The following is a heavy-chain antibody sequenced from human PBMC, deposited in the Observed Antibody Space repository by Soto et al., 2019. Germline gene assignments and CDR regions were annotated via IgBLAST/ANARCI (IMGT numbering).Heavy chain of an antibody. CDR2: INPNSGGT. D-gene: IGHD4-17*01. V-gene: IGHV1-2*04. CDR3: ARGVDYGDYPDAFDI. Sequence: ASVKVSCKASGYTFTGYYMHWVRQAPGQGLEWMGWINPNSGGTNYAQKFQGWVTMTRDTSISTAYMELSRLRSDDTAVCYCARGVDYGDYPDAFDIWGQGTMVTVSS. CDR1: GYTFTGYY. J-gene: IGHJ3*02.